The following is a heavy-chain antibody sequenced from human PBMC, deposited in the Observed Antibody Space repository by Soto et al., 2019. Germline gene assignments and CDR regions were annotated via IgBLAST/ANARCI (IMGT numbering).Heavy chain of an antibody. CDR2: ISGSGGST. J-gene: IGHJ6*02. D-gene: IGHD6-13*01. V-gene: IGHV3-23*01. CDR1: GCTVSSYA. Sequence: LRXSFAASGCTVSSYAMSWVRQAPGKGLEWVSAISGSGGSTYYADSVKGRFTISRDNSKNTLYLQMNSLRAEDTAVYYCAKRQLASYYGMDVWGQGTTVTVSS. CDR3: AKRQLASYYGMDV.